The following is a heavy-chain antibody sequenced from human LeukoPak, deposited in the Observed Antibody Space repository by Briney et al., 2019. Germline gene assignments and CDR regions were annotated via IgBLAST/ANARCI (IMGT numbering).Heavy chain of an antibody. J-gene: IGHJ6*03. Sequence: SETLSLTCTVSGGSISSYYWSWIRQPPGKGLEWIGYIYTSGSTNYNPSLKSRVTISVDTSKNQFSLKLSSVTAADTAVYYCARLIGSSSPISYYYYYMDVWGKGTTVTVSS. D-gene: IGHD6-13*01. CDR2: IYTSGST. CDR1: GGSISSYY. V-gene: IGHV4-4*09. CDR3: ARLIGSSSPISYYYYYMDV.